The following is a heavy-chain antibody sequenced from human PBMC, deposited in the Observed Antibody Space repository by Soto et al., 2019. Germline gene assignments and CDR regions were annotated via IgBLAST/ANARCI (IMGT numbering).Heavy chain of an antibody. V-gene: IGHV6-1*01. CDR2: TYYRSKWYN. Sequence: PSQTLSLTCAISGDSVSSNSAAWNWIRQSPSRGLEWLARTYYRSKWYNHYALSVESRITINPDTSKNQFSLQLKSMTPEDTAVYYCPRDRALGNTAGGMDVWGQGTTVTVSS. CDR3: PRDRALGNTAGGMDV. CDR1: GDSVSSNSAA. J-gene: IGHJ6*02. D-gene: IGHD1-26*01.